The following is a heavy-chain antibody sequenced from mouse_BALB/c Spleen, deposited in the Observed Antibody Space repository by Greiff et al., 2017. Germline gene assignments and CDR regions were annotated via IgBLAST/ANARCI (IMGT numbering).Heavy chain of an antibody. J-gene: IGHJ2*01. CDR2: ISSGSSTI. Sequence: EVKLMESGGGLVQPGGSRKLSCAASGFTFSSFGMHWVRQAPEKGLEWVAYISSGSSTIYYADTVKGRFTISRDNPKNTLFLQMTSLRSEDTAMYYCARDSRYGNLDYWGQGTTLTVSS. V-gene: IGHV5-17*02. D-gene: IGHD2-10*02. CDR1: GFTFSSFG. CDR3: ARDSRYGNLDY.